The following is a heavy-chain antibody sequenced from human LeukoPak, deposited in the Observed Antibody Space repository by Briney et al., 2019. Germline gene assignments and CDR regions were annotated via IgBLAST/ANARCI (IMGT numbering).Heavy chain of an antibody. Sequence: GRSLRLSCAASGFTFDDYAMHWVRQAPGKGLEWVSGISWNSGSIGYADSVKGRFTISRDNAKNSLYLQMNSLRAEDTALYYCAKGVRITMVRGAFDIWGQGTMVTDSS. V-gene: IGHV3-9*01. J-gene: IGHJ3*02. D-gene: IGHD3-10*01. CDR1: GFTFDDYA. CDR2: ISWNSGSI. CDR3: AKGVRITMVRGAFDI.